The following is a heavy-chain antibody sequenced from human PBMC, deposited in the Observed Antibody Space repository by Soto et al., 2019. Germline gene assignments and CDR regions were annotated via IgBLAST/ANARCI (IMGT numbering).Heavy chain of an antibody. CDR2: FDPEDGET. D-gene: IGHD4-17*01. CDR3: ARRSYGDYVDYYYYGMDV. Sequence: ASVKVSCKVSGYTLTELSMHWVRQAPGKGLEWMGGFDPEDGETIYAQKFQGRVTMTADESTSTAYMELSSLRSEDTAVYYCARRSYGDYVDYYYYGMDVWGQGTTVTVSS. V-gene: IGHV1-24*01. J-gene: IGHJ6*02. CDR1: GYTLTELS.